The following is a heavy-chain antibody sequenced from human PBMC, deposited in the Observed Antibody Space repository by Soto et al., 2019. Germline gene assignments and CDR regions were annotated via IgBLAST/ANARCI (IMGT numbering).Heavy chain of an antibody. CDR2: IYYSGST. J-gene: IGHJ3*02. CDR3: ARERFTIFGAKHDAFDI. D-gene: IGHD3-3*01. CDR1: GGSISSGGYY. Sequence: QVQLQESGPGQVKPSQTLSLTCTVSGGSISSGGYYWSWIRQHPGKGLEWIGYIYYSGSTYYNPYLKSRVTISVDTSKNQFSLKLSSVTAADTAVYYCARERFTIFGAKHDAFDIWGQGTMVTVSS. V-gene: IGHV4-31*03.